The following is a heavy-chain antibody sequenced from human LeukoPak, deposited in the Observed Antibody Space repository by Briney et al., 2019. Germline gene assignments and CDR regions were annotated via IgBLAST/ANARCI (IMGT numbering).Heavy chain of an antibody. J-gene: IGHJ4*02. D-gene: IGHD3-22*01. CDR2: IKQDGSEK. V-gene: IGHV3-7*01. CDR3: ARVAKRWWGPWYYYDSSGYLYYFDY. Sequence: GGSLRLSCAASGFTFSSYWMSWVRQAPGKGLEWVANIKQDGSEKYYVDSVKGRFTISRDNAKNSLYLQMNSLRAEDTAVYYCARVAKRWWGPWYYYDSSGYLYYFDYWGQGTLVTVSS. CDR1: GFTFSSYW.